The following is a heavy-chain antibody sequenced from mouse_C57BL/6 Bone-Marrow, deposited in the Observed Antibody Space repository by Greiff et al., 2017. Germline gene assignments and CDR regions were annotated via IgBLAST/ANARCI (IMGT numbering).Heavy chain of an antibody. CDR2: IHPSDSDT. Sequence: QVQLQQSGAELVKPGASVKVSCKASGYTFTSYWMHWVKQRPGQGLEWIGRIHPSDSDTNYNQKFKGKATLTVDKSSSPAYMQLSSLTSEDSAVYYCAIDYYGSPAWFAYWGQGTLVTVSA. CDR1: GYTFTSYW. CDR3: AIDYYGSPAWFAY. D-gene: IGHD1-1*01. J-gene: IGHJ3*01. V-gene: IGHV1-74*01.